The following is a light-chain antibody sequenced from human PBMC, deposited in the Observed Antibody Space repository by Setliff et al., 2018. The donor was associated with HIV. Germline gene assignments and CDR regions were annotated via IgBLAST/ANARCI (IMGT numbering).Light chain of an antibody. J-gene: IGLJ1*01. CDR2: DVS. V-gene: IGLV2-14*03. Sequence: QSALTQPASVSGSPGQSITISCTGSRSDVGGYDYVSWYQQQPGKAPKLMISDVSHRPSGVSNRFSGSKSGKTASLTISGLQAEDEADYYCSSYTTTSTLVFGTGTKVTV. CDR3: SSYTTTSTLV. CDR1: RSDVGGYDY.